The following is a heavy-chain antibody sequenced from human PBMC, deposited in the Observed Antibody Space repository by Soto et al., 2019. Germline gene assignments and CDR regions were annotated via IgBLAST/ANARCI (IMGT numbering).Heavy chain of an antibody. J-gene: IGHJ4*02. D-gene: IGHD2-15*01. V-gene: IGHV3-33*01. Sequence: GGSLRLSCAASGFTFSSYGMHWVRQAPGKGLEWVAVIWYDGSNKYYADSVKGRFTISRDNSKNTLYLQMNSLRAEDTAVYYCARDHSRYCSGGSCYSIFDYWGQGTLVTVSS. CDR1: GFTFSSYG. CDR2: IWYDGSNK. CDR3: ARDHSRYCSGGSCYSIFDY.